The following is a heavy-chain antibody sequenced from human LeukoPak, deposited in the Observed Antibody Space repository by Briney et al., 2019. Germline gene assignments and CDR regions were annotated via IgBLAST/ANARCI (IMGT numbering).Heavy chain of an antibody. J-gene: IGHJ5*02. V-gene: IGHV1-2*02. CDR2: INPNSGDT. CDR1: GYTFTAYY. Sequence: ASVKVSGKASGYTFTAYYMHWVRQAPGQGLEWMGWINPNSGDTNYAQKFQGRVTLTRDTSISTAHMELSRLRSDDTAVYYCARDEYVLTSFDPWGQGTLVTVSS. CDR3: ARDEYVLTSFDP. D-gene: IGHD3-16*01.